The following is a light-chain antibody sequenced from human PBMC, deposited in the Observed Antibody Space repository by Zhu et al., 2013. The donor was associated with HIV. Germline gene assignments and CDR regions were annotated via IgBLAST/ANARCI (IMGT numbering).Light chain of an antibody. Sequence: DIQMTQSPSSLSASVGDRVTITCRASQSINSYLNWYQQKPGKAPKLLIYDASNLATGAPSRFVGSGSGTDFTLTISTLQPGDFATYYCQQYDNLPQTFGQGTKVEVK. CDR2: DAS. CDR1: QSINSY. J-gene: IGKJ1*01. V-gene: IGKV1-33*01. CDR3: QQYDNLPQT.